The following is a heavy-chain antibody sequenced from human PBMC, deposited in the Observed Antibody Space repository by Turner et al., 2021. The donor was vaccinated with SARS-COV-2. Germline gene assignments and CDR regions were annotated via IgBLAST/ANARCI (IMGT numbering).Heavy chain of an antibody. J-gene: IGHJ4*02. V-gene: IGHV4-59*01. CDR1: GGPISPYY. CDR2: IYYTGSS. D-gene: IGHD5-18*01. CDR3: ARGPKYSYGYSDH. Sequence: QVQLQEPGPGLVRPSETLFLACNVSGGPISPYYWSWIRQPPGKGLEWIGYIYYTGSSNSNPSLKSRVTISVDTSKNQFSLELRSVTAADTAVYYCARGPKYSYGYSDHWGQGTLVTVSS.